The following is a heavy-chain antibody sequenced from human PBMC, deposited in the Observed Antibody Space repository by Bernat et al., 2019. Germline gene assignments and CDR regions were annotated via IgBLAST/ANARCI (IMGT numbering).Heavy chain of an antibody. CDR1: GGTFSSYA. V-gene: IGHV1-69*04. D-gene: IGHD4-17*01. CDR2: IIPILGIA. Sequence: QVQLVQSGAEVKKPGSSVKVSCKASGGTFSSYAISWVRQAPGQGLEWMGRIIPILGIANYAQKFQGRVTITADKSTSTAYMELSSLRSEDTAVYYCARAVHYGDYAYGFDPWGQGTLVTVSS. J-gene: IGHJ5*02. CDR3: ARAVHYGDYAYGFDP.